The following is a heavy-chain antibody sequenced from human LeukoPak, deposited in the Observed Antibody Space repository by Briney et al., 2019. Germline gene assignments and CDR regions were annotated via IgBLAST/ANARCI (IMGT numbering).Heavy chain of an antibody. Sequence: GGSLRLSCAASGFTFSSYSMNWVRQAPGKGLEWVSSITSSSSYIYYADSVKGRFTISRDNAKNSLYLQMNSLRDEDTAVYYCARDTLLYADSPDAFDMWGQGTMVTVSS. D-gene: IGHD4-17*01. CDR1: GFTFSSYS. CDR3: ARDTLLYADSPDAFDM. CDR2: ITSSSSYI. J-gene: IGHJ3*02. V-gene: IGHV3-21*01.